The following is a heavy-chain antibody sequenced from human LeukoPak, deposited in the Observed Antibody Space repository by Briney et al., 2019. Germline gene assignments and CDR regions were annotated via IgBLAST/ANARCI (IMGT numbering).Heavy chain of an antibody. CDR1: GGSFSGYY. J-gene: IGHJ5*02. CDR3: ARGGGPSNWFDP. D-gene: IGHD4-23*01. CDR2: INHSGST. V-gene: IGHV4-34*01. Sequence: PSETLSLTCAVYGGSFSGYYWSWIRQPPGKGLEWIGEINHSGSTYYNPSLKSRVTISVDTSKNQFSLKLSSVTAADTAVYYCARGGGPSNWFDPWGQGTLVTVSS.